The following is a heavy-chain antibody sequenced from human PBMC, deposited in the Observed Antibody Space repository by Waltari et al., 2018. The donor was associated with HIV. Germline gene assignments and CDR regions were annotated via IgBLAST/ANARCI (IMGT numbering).Heavy chain of an antibody. CDR3: ARVRITLIVAEPFDM. J-gene: IGHJ3*02. Sequence: HVQLQESGPGLVKPSETLSLTCVVSGSSISGAYYWGWIRQSPGKGLGWIGSIHHSGRTYHNPSLKSRVTISVDASKSQFSLKLTSATAADTAIYYCARVRITLIVAEPFDMWGQGTLVTVSS. CDR2: IHHSGRT. V-gene: IGHV4-38-2*01. D-gene: IGHD3-22*01. CDR1: GSSISGAYY.